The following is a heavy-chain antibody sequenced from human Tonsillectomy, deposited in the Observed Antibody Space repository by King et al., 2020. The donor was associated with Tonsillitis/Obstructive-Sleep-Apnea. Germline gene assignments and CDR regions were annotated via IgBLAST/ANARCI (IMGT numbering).Heavy chain of an antibody. D-gene: IGHD5-18*01. J-gene: IGHJ4*02. Sequence: VQLVESGGGLVQPGRSLRLSCAASGFTFDDYAMHWVRQAPGKGLEWVSGISWNSGSIGYADSVKGRFTISRDNAKNSLYLQMNSLRAEDTALYYCAKDNFQEGYSYGSASFDYWGQGTLVTVSS. CDR1: GFTFDDYA. V-gene: IGHV3-9*01. CDR2: ISWNSGSI. CDR3: AKDNFQEGYSYGSASFDY.